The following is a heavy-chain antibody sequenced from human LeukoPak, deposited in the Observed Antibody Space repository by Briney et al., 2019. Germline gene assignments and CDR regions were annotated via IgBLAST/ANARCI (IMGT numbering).Heavy chain of an antibody. D-gene: IGHD2-15*01. J-gene: IGHJ6*02. Sequence: GGSLRLSCAASGFTFSSYSMNWVRQAPGKGLEWVSSISSSSSYIYYADSVKGRFTISRDNAKNSLYLQMNSLRAEDTAVYYCARGVVGYCSGGSCYSRPPVHVDVWGQGSTVTVSS. CDR1: GFTFSSYS. CDR3: ARGVVGYCSGGSCYSRPPVHVDV. V-gene: IGHV3-21*01. CDR2: ISSSSSYI.